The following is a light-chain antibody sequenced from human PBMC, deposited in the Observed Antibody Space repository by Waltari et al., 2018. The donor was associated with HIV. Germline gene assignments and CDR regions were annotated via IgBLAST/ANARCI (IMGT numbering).Light chain of an antibody. CDR3: AAWDDSLNAYV. Sequence: QYVLTQPPSASGTPGQRVTISCSGSSSNIGSNNVNWYRQFPGTAPKRRCVRGLERPSGVPDRFSGSESGTSGSLAINGLQSEDDAHYYCAAWDDSLNAYVFGTGTKVTVL. J-gene: IGLJ1*01. V-gene: IGLV1-44*01. CDR2: RGL. CDR1: SSNIGSNN.